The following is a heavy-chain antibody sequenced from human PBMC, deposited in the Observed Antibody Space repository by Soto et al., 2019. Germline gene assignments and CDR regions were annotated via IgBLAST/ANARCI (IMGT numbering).Heavy chain of an antibody. CDR1: GYTFTSYG. CDR3: ARTTGDRYCTNGVCSPQNPFDY. D-gene: IGHD2-8*01. CDR2: ISAYNGNT. V-gene: IGHV1-18*01. Sequence: QVQLVQSGAEVKKPGASVKVSCKASGYTFTSYGISWVRQAPGQGLEWMGWISAYNGNTNYAQKLQGRVTMTTDTSTSTAYMELRSLRSDDTAVYYCARTTGDRYCTNGVCSPQNPFDYWGQGTLVTVSS. J-gene: IGHJ4*02.